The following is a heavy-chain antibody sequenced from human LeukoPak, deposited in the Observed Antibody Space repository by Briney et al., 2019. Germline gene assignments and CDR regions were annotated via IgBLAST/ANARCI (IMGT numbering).Heavy chain of an antibody. CDR3: ARDSVSWAPHRGWFDP. J-gene: IGHJ5*02. CDR2: INPNSGGT. D-gene: IGHD2-15*01. Sequence: ASVKVSCKASGYTFTGYYMHWVRQAPGQGLEWMGWINPNSGGTNYAQKFQGRVTMTRDTSISTACMELSRLRSDDTAVYYCARDSVSWAPHRGWFDPWGQGTLVTVSS. V-gene: IGHV1-2*02. CDR1: GYTFTGYY.